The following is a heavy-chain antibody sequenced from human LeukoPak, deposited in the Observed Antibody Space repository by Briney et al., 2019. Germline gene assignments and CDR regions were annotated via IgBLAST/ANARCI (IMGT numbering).Heavy chain of an antibody. D-gene: IGHD6-13*01. J-gene: IGHJ4*02. Sequence: GGSLRLSCAAPGFTFDDYAMHWVRQAPGKGLEWVSGISWNSGSIGYADSVKGRFTISRDNAKNSLYLQMNSLRAEDTALYYCAKDIGIAAALDYWGQGTLVTVSS. CDR1: GFTFDDYA. CDR3: AKDIGIAAALDY. CDR2: ISWNSGSI. V-gene: IGHV3-9*01.